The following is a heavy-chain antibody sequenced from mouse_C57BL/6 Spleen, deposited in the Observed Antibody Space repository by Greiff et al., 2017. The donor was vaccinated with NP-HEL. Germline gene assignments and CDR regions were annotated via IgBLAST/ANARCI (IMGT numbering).Heavy chain of an antibody. CDR1: GYTFTDYN. D-gene: IGHD2-1*01. V-gene: IGHV1-22*01. J-gene: IGHJ4*01. Sequence: EVQLQQSGPELVKPGASVKMSCKASGYTFTDYNMHWVKQSHGKSLEWIGYINPNNGGTSYNQKFKGKATLTVNKSSSTAYMELRSLTSEDSAVYYCARGGKRFDYYAMDYWGQGTSVTVSS. CDR2: INPNNGGT. CDR3: ARGGKRFDYYAMDY.